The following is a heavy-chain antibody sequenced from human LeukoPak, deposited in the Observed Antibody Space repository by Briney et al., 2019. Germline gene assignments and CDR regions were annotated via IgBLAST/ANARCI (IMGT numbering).Heavy chain of an antibody. CDR3: ARESGGSFTDY. J-gene: IGHJ4*02. D-gene: IGHD2-15*01. CDR2: INPSGGST. Sequence: ASVKVSCKASGYTFTSYYMHWVRQAPGQGLEWMGIINPSGGSTSYAQKFQSRVTMTRDMSTSTVYMELSSLRSEDTAVYYCARESGGSFTDYWGQGTLVTVSS. V-gene: IGHV1-46*01. CDR1: GYTFTSYY.